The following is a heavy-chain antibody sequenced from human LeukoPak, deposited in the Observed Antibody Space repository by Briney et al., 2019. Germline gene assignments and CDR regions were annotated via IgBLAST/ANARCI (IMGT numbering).Heavy chain of an antibody. V-gene: IGHV1-46*01. CDR3: ARDSGTNWFDP. Sequence: ASVKVSFKASGYTFTSYYMHWVRQARGQGREGMGIINPSGGSTSYAQKFQGRVTMTRDTSTSTVYMELSSLRSEDTAVYYCARDSGTNWFDPWGQGTLVTVSS. CDR1: GYTFTSYY. D-gene: IGHD6-25*01. CDR2: INPSGGST. J-gene: IGHJ5*02.